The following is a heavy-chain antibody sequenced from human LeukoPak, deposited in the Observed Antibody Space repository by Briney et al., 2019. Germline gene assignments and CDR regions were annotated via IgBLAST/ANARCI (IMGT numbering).Heavy chain of an antibody. D-gene: IGHD6-19*01. V-gene: IGHV3-48*02. CDR1: GFTFSSYG. J-gene: IGHJ4*02. CDR2: ISSSGTTI. CDR3: AKRSAESSGYFDY. Sequence: GGSLRLSCAASGFTFSSYGMYWVRQAPGKGLEWVSYISSSGTTIYYADSVKGRFTISRDNPKNTLYLQMNSLRDEDTAVYYCAKRSAESSGYFDYWGQGTLVTVSS.